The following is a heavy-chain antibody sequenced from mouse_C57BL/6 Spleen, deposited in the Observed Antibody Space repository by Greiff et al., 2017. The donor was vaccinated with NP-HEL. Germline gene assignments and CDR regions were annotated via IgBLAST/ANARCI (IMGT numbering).Heavy chain of an antibody. V-gene: IGHV1-7*01. D-gene: IGHD2-4*01. J-gene: IGHJ4*01. CDR1: GYTFTSYW. CDR2: INPSSGYT. Sequence: VQLQQSGAELAKPGASVKLSCKASGYTFTSYWMHWVKQRPGQGLEWIGYINPSSGYTKYNQKFKDKATLTADKSASTAYRKLSSLTYEDSAVDYCARSFYDYDPYYAMDYWGQGTSVTVSS. CDR3: ARSFYDYDPYYAMDY.